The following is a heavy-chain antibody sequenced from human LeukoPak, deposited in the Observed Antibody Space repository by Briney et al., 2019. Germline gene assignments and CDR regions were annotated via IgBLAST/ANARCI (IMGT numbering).Heavy chain of an antibody. CDR2: IYYSGST. J-gene: IGHJ4*02. CDR1: GGSISSSSYY. Sequence: PSETLSLTCTVSGGSISSSSYYWGWIRQPPGKGLEWIGGIYYSGSTYYNPSLKSRVTISVDTSKNQFSLKLSSVTAADTAVYYCARIVSRIFDYWGQGTLVTVSS. D-gene: IGHD2-15*01. V-gene: IGHV4-39*01. CDR3: ARIVSRIFDY.